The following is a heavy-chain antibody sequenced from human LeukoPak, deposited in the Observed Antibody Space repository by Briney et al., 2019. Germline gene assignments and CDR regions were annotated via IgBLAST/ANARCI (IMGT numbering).Heavy chain of an antibody. J-gene: IGHJ4*02. D-gene: IGHD2-8*02. V-gene: IGHV3-11*01. Sequence: GGSLRLSCAASGFTFSDYYMSWIRQPPGKGLEWVSSIFPSGGEIHYADSVRGRFTISRDNSKSALSLQMNSLRAEDTAIYYCATYRQVLLPFESWGQGTLVTVSS. CDR3: ATYRQVLLPFES. CDR1: GFTFSDYY. CDR2: IFPSGGEI.